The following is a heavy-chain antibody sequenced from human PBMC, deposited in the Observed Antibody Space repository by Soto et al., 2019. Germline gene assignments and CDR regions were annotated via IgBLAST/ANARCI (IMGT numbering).Heavy chain of an antibody. D-gene: IGHD6-13*01. Sequence: SGPTLVNPTQTLTLTCTFSGFSLSTSGMCVSWIRQPPGKALEWLALIDWDDDKYYSTSLKTRLTISKDTSKNQVVLTMTNMDPVDTATYYCARTAFAGSSSWYKRGYYYGMDVWGQGTTVTVS. V-gene: IGHV2-70*01. CDR1: GFSLSTSGMC. J-gene: IGHJ6*02. CDR3: ARTAFAGSSSWYKRGYYYGMDV. CDR2: IDWDDDK.